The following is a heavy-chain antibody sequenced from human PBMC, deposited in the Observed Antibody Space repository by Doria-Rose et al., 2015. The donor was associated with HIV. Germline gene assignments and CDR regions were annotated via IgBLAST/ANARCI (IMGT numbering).Heavy chain of an antibody. CDR1: SGSLSSSRYY. CDR3: ARTANWNDGRVDS. CDR2: IYYSPST. D-gene: IGHD1-20*01. Sequence: VQESGPGLVKSSETLSLTCTIPSGSLSSSRYYWGWIRQPPGKGLEWIGSIYYSPSTFYNPSLKSRITISRDTSKNQFSLEVNSVTAADTAVYYCARTANWNDGRVDSWGQRTSVIVSS. J-gene: IGHJ4*02. V-gene: IGHV4-39*07.